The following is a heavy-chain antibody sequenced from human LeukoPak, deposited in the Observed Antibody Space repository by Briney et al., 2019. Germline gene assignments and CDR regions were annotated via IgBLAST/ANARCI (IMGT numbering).Heavy chain of an antibody. J-gene: IGHJ4*02. D-gene: IGHD2-15*01. V-gene: IGHV3-15*01. CDR3: ARRRDCSGGHCPFDY. CDR2: IKSKTDGGTT. Sequence: GGSLRLSCAASGFTFSNAWMSWVRQAPGKGLEWVGRIKSKTDGGTTDYAAPVKGRFTISRDDSKNTLYLQMNSLKTEDTAVYYCARRRDCSGGHCPFDYWGQGTLVTVSS. CDR1: GFTFSNAW.